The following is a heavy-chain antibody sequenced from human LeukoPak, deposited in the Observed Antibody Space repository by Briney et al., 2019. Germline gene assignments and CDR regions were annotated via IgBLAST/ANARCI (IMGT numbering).Heavy chain of an antibody. D-gene: IGHD3-22*01. CDR2: IYYSGST. J-gene: IGHJ3*02. CDR3: ATRTSTITMIVVATPGAFDI. Sequence: SETLSLTCTVSGGSISSGGYYWSWIRQHPGKGLEWIGYIYYSGSTYFNPSLKSRVTISVDTSKNQFSLKLSSVTAADTAVYYCATRTSTITMIVVATPGAFDIWGQGTMVTVSS. CDR1: GGSISSGGYY. V-gene: IGHV4-31*03.